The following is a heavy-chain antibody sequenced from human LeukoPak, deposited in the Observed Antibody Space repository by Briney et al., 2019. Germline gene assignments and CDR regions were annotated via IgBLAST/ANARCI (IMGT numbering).Heavy chain of an antibody. V-gene: IGHV4-59*01. J-gene: IGHJ5*02. CDR3: ARAGLRWEPMGWFDP. Sequence: SETLSLTCTVSGGSINNYYWNWIRQPPGKGLEWIGQIYYSGITNYNPSLKSRVTISVDTSKNQISLKLRSVTAADTAHYYCARAGLRWEPMGWFDPWGQGTLVTVSS. D-gene: IGHD4-23*01. CDR1: GGSINNYY. CDR2: IYYSGIT.